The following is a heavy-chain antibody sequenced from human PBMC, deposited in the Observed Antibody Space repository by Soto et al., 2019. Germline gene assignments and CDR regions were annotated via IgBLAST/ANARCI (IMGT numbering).Heavy chain of an antibody. CDR1: GFTFSSYA. CDR3: AKDPSSGFAIENYFDY. J-gene: IGHJ4*02. D-gene: IGHD3-10*01. V-gene: IGHV3-23*01. Sequence: EVQLSGSGGGLVQPGGSLRLSCAASGFTFSSYAMSWVRQAPGKGLEWVSAISGSSTSTYYADSVKGRFTISRDNSKNTLYLHMNSLRAEDTAVYYCAKDPSSGFAIENYFDYWGQGTLVTVSS. CDR2: ISGSSTST.